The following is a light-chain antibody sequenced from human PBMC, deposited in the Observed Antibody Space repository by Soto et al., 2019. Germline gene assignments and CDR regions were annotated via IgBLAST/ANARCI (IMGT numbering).Light chain of an antibody. J-gene: IGKJ2*01. CDR2: GAS. CDR3: QHYGNSPPFT. Sequence: EIVLTQSPRTLSLSPGERATLSCRASQSVSSSYLAWYQQKPGQAPRLLIYGASSRATGIPDRFSGSGSGTDFTLTISRLEPEDFAVYFCQHYGNSPPFTFGQGTKVEIK. CDR1: QSVSSSY. V-gene: IGKV3-20*01.